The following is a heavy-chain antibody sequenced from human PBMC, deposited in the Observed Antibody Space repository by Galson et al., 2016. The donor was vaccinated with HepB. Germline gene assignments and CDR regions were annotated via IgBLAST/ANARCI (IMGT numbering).Heavy chain of an antibody. CDR3: ARVFWPPHRDRYYYGMDV. Sequence: QSGAEVKQPGESLKISCKTSGYNFNIYWTAWVRQMPGTGPKWMGTIYPGDSDTRYSPSLQGQVTISADKSISTAHLQWSSLKASDTAIFYCARVFWPPHRDRYYYGMDVWGQGTTVTVSS. V-gene: IGHV5-51*01. CDR1: GYNFNIYW. J-gene: IGHJ6*02. D-gene: IGHD3-3*01. CDR2: IYPGDSDT.